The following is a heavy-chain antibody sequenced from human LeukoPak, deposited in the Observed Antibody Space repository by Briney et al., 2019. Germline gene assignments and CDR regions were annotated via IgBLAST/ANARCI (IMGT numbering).Heavy chain of an antibody. Sequence: PGGSLRLSCAASGVTVSNNYISWVRQAPGKGLEWVSVMYSTGITQYGDSVRGRFTISRDNSKNTVYLQMNSLKLEDTAVYYCARDPGGGPTHGYWGQGTLVAVSS. CDR2: MYSTGIT. CDR1: GVTVSNNY. J-gene: IGHJ1*01. CDR3: ARDPGGGPTHGY. D-gene: IGHD1-26*01. V-gene: IGHV3-66*03.